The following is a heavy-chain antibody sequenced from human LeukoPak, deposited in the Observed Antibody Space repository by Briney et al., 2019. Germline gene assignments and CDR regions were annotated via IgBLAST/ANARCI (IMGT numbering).Heavy chain of an antibody. CDR1: GFTFSSYG. Sequence: PGGSLRLSCAACGFTFSSYGMHWVRQAPGKGLEWVAFIRYDGSNKYYADSVKGRFTISRDNSKNTLYLQMNSLRAEDTAVYYCAKDVIVVVPAAPGDAFDIWDQGTMVTVSS. D-gene: IGHD2-2*01. V-gene: IGHV3-30*02. CDR2: IRYDGSNK. J-gene: IGHJ3*02. CDR3: AKDVIVVVPAAPGDAFDI.